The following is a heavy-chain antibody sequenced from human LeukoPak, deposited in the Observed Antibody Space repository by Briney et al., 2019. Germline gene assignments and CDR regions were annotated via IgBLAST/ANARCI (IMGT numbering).Heavy chain of an antibody. Sequence: SDPTLVKPTQTLTLTCTFSGFSLSTTGVGVAWIRQPPGKALEWLAVHYWNNDKSYSPSLKNRLTITKDTSKNQVVLILTNMDPVDTATYYCAHKGRGSGSYTMWGQGTLVTVSS. CDR1: GFSLSTTGVG. CDR2: HYWNNDK. CDR3: AHKGRGSGSYTM. J-gene: IGHJ4*02. D-gene: IGHD3-10*01. V-gene: IGHV2-5*01.